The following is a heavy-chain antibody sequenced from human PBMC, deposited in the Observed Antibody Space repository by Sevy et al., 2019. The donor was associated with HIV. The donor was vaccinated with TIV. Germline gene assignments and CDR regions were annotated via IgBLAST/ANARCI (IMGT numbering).Heavy chain of an antibody. CDR1: GFTFGSYW. CDR2: IKEDGSGR. D-gene: IGHD6-6*01. Sequence: GGSLRLSCAASGFTFGSYWMTWVRQAPGKGLEWVANIKEDGSGRFYVDSVRGRFPVSRENAKKTLYLQMNNLLGEDTALYYCARLYSSSSGRGLDNWGQGALVTVSS. J-gene: IGHJ4*02. CDR3: ARLYSSSSGRGLDN. V-gene: IGHV3-7*01.